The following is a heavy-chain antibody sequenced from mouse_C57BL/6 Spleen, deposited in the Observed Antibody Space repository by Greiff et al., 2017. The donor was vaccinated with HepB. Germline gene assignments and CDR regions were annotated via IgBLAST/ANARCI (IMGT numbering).Heavy chain of an antibody. CDR2: ISYDGSN. Sequence: EVKLQESGPGLVKPSQSLSLTCSVTGYSITSGYYWNWIRQFPGNKLEWMGYISYDGSNNYNPSLKNRISITRDTSKNQFFLKLNSVTTEDTATYYCASSIVTTDAYWGQGTLVTVAA. CDR3: ASSIVTTDAY. CDR1: GYSITSGYY. D-gene: IGHD2-5*01. V-gene: IGHV3-6*01. J-gene: IGHJ3*01.